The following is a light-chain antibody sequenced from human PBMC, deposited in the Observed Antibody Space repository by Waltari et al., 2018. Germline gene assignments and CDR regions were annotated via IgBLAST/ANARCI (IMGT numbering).Light chain of an antibody. CDR2: GAS. CDR3: HQYNNWPGT. CDR1: QTVPSN. J-gene: IGKJ1*01. V-gene: IGKV3-15*01. Sequence: PPPRASQTVPSNLAWYQHHPGQAPRLLISGASTRAAGIPDRFSASGSGTEFTLTISNLQSEDFALYFCHQYNNWPGTFGQGTTVEIK.